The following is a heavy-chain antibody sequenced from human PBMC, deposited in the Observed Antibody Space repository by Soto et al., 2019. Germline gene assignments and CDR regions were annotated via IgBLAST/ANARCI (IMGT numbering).Heavy chain of an antibody. V-gene: IGHV1-2*04. CDR3: ARVRSGWYGQYDY. CDR1: GYTFTGYY. Sequence: ASVKVSCKASGYTFTGYYMHWVRQAPGQGLEWMGWINPNSGGTNYAQKFQGWVTMTRDTSISTAYMELSRLRSDDTAVYYCARVRSGWYGQYDYWSQGTLVTVSS. J-gene: IGHJ4*02. D-gene: IGHD6-19*01. CDR2: INPNSGGT.